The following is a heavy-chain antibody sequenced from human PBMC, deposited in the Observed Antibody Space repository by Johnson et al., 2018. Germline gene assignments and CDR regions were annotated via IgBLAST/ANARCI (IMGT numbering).Heavy chain of an antibody. CDR1: GGSISSYY. CDR3: AGWAAHCSDGSCYSREFSSGPFDY. CDR2: INYSGST. J-gene: IGHJ4*02. V-gene: IGHV4-59*01. Sequence: QVQLQESGPGLVKPSETLSLTCTVSGGSISSYYWSWIRQPPGKGLEWIGYINYSGSTNYKPSLKSRVPIAVDTPKNQFPLKLGPVTAADTAVYYCAGWAAHCSDGSCYSREFSSGPFDYWGQGSLVIVSS. D-gene: IGHD2-15*01.